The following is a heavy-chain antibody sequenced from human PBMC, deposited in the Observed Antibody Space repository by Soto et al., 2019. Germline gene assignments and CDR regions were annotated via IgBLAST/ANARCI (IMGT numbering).Heavy chain of an antibody. CDR3: ARVRPGIAAAGTNKGFDY. V-gene: IGHV4-30-4*01. Sequence: SETLSLTCTVSGGSISSGDYYWSWIRQPPGKGLEWIGYIYYSGSTYYNPSLKSRVTISVDTSKNQFSLKLSSVTAADTAVYYCARVRPGIAAAGTNKGFDYCGEGPL. CDR2: IYYSGST. CDR1: GGSISSGDYY. J-gene: IGHJ4*02. D-gene: IGHD6-13*01.